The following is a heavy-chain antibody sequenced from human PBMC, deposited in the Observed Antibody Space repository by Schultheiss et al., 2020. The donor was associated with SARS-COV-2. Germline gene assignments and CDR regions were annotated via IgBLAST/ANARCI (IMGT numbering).Heavy chain of an antibody. V-gene: IGHV4-39*01. CDR1: GGSISSSSYY. CDR2: IYYSGST. J-gene: IGHJ4*02. Sequence: SETLSLTCTVSGGSISSSSYYWGWIRQPPGKGLEWIGSIYYSGSTYYNPSLKSRVTISVDTSKNQFSLKLSSVTAADTAVYYCERLAAVKLVGYWGQGTLVTVSS. D-gene: IGHD3-16*01. CDR3: ERLAAVKLVGY.